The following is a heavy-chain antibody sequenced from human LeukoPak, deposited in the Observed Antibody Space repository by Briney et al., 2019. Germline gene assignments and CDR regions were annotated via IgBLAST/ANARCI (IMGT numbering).Heavy chain of an antibody. V-gene: IGHV3-7*01. J-gene: IGHJ4*02. CDR1: GFTFSSYW. Sequence: GGSLRLSCAGSGFTFSSYWMSWVRQAPGKGLEWVANIKEDGSEKYYVDSVKGRFTISRDNAKNSLYLQMNSLRVEDTAVYYCARALPVAGTGYWGQGTLVTVSS. CDR3: ARALPVAGTGY. D-gene: IGHD6-19*01. CDR2: IKEDGSEK.